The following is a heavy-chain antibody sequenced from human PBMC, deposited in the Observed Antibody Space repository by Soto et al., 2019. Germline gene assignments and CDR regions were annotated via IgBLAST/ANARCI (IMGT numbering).Heavy chain of an antibody. Sequence: GYYMHWVRQAPGQGLEWMGWINPNSGGTNYAQNFQGWVTMTRDTSISTAYMELSRLRSDDTAVYYCARTHCSSTRCYVGSWDYWGQGTLVTVSS. CDR3: ARTHCSSTRCYVGSWDY. V-gene: IGHV1-2*04. D-gene: IGHD2-2*01. J-gene: IGHJ4*02. CDR2: INPNSGGT. CDR1: GYY.